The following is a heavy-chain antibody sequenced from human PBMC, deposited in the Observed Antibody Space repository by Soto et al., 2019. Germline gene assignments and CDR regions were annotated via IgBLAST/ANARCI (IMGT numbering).Heavy chain of an antibody. V-gene: IGHV3-23*01. Sequence: EVQLLESGGGSVQPGGSLRLSCAASGFTFSNYGMSWVRQAPGKGLEWVSAVSDNGGRTRYADSVKGRFTISRDNSKNTLYLQMHSLRAEDTAVYYCAKGSGIDYWGQGTLVTVSS. CDR3: AKGSGIDY. CDR1: GFTFSNYG. J-gene: IGHJ4*02. CDR2: VSDNGGRT.